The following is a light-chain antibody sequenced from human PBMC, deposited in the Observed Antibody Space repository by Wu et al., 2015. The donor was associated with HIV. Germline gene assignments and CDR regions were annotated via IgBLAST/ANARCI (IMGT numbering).Light chain of an antibody. CDR2: DAS. V-gene: IGKV3-11*01. J-gene: IGKJ1*01. Sequence: EVVLTQSPATLSLSLGERATLSCRASQSVGSYLTWFQQKPGQAPRLLIYDASNRAPGVPARFSGCGSGTDFTLTVSSLEPEDFAVYYCQHRSNWPRTFGQGTKVEIK. CDR3: QHRSNWPRT. CDR1: QSVGSY.